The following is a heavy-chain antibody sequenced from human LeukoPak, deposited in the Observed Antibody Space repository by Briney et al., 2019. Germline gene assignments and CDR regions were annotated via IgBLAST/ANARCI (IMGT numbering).Heavy chain of an antibody. D-gene: IGHD6-19*01. Sequence: ASVKVSCKASGGTFSSYAISWVRQAPGQGLEWMGWISAYNGNTNYAQKLQGRVTMTTDTSTSTAYMELRSLRSDDTAVYYCARDAPKYSSGWYPVHYYGMDVWGQGTTVTVSS. V-gene: IGHV1-18*01. CDR1: GGTFSSYA. CDR2: ISAYNGNT. J-gene: IGHJ6*02. CDR3: ARDAPKYSSGWYPVHYYGMDV.